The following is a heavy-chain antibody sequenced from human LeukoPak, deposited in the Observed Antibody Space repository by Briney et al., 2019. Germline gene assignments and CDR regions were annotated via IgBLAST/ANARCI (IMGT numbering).Heavy chain of an antibody. CDR3: ARERAAYCTGDCHSFDY. J-gene: IGHJ4*02. V-gene: IGHV4-30-4*01. Sequence: TLSLTCTVSGGSISSGDYYWNWIRQSPGKGLEWIGYIYYSESTYCNPSLRSRVTISIDRSKDQFSLKMTSVTAAGTATYFCARERAAYCTGDCHSFDYWGQGILVTVSS. CDR2: IYYSEST. D-gene: IGHD2-21*02. CDR1: GGSISSGDYY.